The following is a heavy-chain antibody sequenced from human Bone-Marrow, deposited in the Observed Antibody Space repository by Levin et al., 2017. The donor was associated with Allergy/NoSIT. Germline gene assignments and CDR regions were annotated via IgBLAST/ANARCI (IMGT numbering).Heavy chain of an antibody. J-gene: IGHJ4*02. CDR1: KFTFSNYG. D-gene: IGHD3-10*01. Sequence: GGSLRLSCEASKFTFSNYGMHWVRQAPGKGLEWVAVISYDGSYKNYADSVKGRSTISRDNSRNTLYLQMSSLRPEDTAVYYCATAIYSSGRYRFDHWGQGTLVTVTS. CDR2: ISYDGSYK. CDR3: ATAIYSSGRYRFDH. V-gene: IGHV3-30*03.